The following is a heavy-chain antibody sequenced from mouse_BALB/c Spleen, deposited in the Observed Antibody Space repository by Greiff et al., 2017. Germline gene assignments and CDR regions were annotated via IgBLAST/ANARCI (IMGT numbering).Heavy chain of an antibody. D-gene: IGHD4-1*01. CDR1: GFTFSSFG. V-gene: IGHV5-17*02. Sequence: EVQLQESGGGLVQPGGSRKLSCAASGFTFSSFGMHWVRQAPEKGLEWVAYISSGSSTIYYADTVKGRFTISRDNPKNTLFLQMTSLRSEDTAMYYCARWTGTLYYAMDYWGQGTSVTVSS. CDR3: ARWTGTLYYAMDY. CDR2: ISSGSSTI. J-gene: IGHJ4*01.